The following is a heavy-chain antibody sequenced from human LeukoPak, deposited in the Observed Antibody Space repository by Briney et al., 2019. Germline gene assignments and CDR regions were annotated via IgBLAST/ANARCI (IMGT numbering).Heavy chain of an antibody. CDR1: GGSFSGYY. CDR3: ARGPQPDYDILTGYFFDY. CDR2: INHSGST. D-gene: IGHD3-9*01. Sequence: SETLSLTCAVYGGSFSGYYWSWIRQPPGKGLEWIGEINHSGSTNYNPSLKSRVTISVDTSKNQFSLKLSSVTAADTAVYYCARGPQPDYDILTGYFFDYWGQGTLVTVSS. J-gene: IGHJ4*02. V-gene: IGHV4-34*01.